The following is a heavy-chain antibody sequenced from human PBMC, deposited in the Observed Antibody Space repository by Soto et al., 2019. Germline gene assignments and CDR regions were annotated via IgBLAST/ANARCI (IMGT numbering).Heavy chain of an antibody. V-gene: IGHV1-3*05. D-gene: IGHD5-12*01. CDR3: ARDSLWSGGGYVSY. CDR2: INAGNGNT. CDR1: GYTFTSYA. J-gene: IGHJ4*02. Sequence: QVQLVQSGAEEKKPGASVKVSCKASGYTFTSYAMHWVRQAPGQWLEWMGWINAGNGNTKYSQKFQGRVTITRDTAASTADMELSSLRSEETAVYYCARDSLWSGGGYVSYWGQGTLVTVSS.